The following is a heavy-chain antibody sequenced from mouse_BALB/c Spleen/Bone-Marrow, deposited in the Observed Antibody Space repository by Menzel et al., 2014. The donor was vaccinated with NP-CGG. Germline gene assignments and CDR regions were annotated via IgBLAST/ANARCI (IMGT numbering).Heavy chain of an antibody. Sequence: EVKLVESGGGLVQPGGSLKLSCATSGFTFSDYYMYWVRQTPEKRLEWVAYISNGGGSTYYPDTVKGRFTISRDNAKNPLYLQMSRLKSEDTAMYYCASTYYGNPFAYWGQGTLVTVSA. V-gene: IGHV5-12*02. CDR2: ISNGGGST. D-gene: IGHD2-10*01. J-gene: IGHJ3*01. CDR1: GFTFSDYY. CDR3: ASTYYGNPFAY.